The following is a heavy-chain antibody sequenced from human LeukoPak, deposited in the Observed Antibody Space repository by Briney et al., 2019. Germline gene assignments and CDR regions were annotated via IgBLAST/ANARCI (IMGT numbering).Heavy chain of an antibody. CDR2: TSSSGDST. Sequence: PGGSLRLSCAASGFTFTSYAMSWVRQAPGKGLEWVSSTSSSGDSTDYADSVKGRFTISRDISKNTLFLQMNSLRAEDTAVYYCAKVYKAFDIWGQGTMVTVSS. J-gene: IGHJ3*02. CDR1: GFTFTSYA. V-gene: IGHV3-23*01. CDR3: AKVYKAFDI. D-gene: IGHD1-14*01.